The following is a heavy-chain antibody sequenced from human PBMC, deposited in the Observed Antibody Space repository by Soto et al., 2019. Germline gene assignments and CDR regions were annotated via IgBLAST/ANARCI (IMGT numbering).Heavy chain of an antibody. Sequence: EVQLVESGGGLVQPGGSLRLSCAASGFTFSSYSMNWVRQAPGKGLEWVSYISSSSSTIYYADSVKGRFTISRDNAKKSLYQQMNSLRDDDTAVYYCARESDTAKVPDYWGQGTLVTVSS. V-gene: IGHV3-48*02. CDR3: ARESDTAKVPDY. D-gene: IGHD5-18*01. CDR1: GFTFSSYS. J-gene: IGHJ4*02. CDR2: ISSSSSTI.